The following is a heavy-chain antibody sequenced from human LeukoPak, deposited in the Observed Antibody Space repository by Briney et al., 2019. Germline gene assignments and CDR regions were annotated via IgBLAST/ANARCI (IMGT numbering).Heavy chain of an antibody. V-gene: IGHV1-18*01. CDR3: AGESGRLRSGSDGYAFDT. J-gene: IGHJ3*02. CDR2: ISAYNGNT. D-gene: IGHD1-26*01. Sequence: ATVKVSCTASGYTFTSYGISWVRQAPGQGHEWMGWISAYNGNTNYAKTLQGRATMTTDTSTSTAYMELRSLRSDDTAVYYCAGESGRLRSGSDGYAFDTWGQGTMVTVSS. CDR1: GYTFTSYG.